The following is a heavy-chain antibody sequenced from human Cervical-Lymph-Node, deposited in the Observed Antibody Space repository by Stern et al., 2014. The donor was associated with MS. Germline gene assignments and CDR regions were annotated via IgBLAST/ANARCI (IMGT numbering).Heavy chain of an antibody. CDR2: INHRGST. CDR1: GGSFSGYY. CDR3: ARGAGEAARTYYYYYGMDV. J-gene: IGHJ6*02. Sequence: QVQLQQWGAGLLKPSETLSLTCAVYGGSFSGYYWSWIRQPPGKGLEWIGEINHRGSTNYNPSLKSRVPISVDTSKNQFSLKLSSVTAADTAVYYCARGAGEAARTYYYYYGMDVWGQGTTVTVSS. V-gene: IGHV4-34*01. D-gene: IGHD6-6*01.